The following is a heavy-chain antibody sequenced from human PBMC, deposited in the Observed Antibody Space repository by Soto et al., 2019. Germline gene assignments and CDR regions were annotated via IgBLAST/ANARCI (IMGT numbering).Heavy chain of an antibody. V-gene: IGHV4-59*01. CDR3: ARVIAVDLPFDY. CDR1: GGSISSYY. CDR2: IYYSGST. Sequence: TSETLSLTCTVSGGSISSYYWSWIRQPPGKGLEWIGYIYYSGSTNYNPSLKSRVTISVDTSKNQFSLKLSSVTAADTAVYYCARVIAVDLPFDYWGQGTLVTVSS. J-gene: IGHJ4*02. D-gene: IGHD6-19*01.